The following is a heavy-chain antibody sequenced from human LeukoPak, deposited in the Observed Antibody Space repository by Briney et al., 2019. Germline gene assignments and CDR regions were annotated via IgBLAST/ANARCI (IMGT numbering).Heavy chain of an antibody. CDR2: ISYDGSNK. J-gene: IGHJ4*02. CDR3: ARDQLAYSGYDTLFDY. CDR1: GFTFNSYA. Sequence: PGGSLRLSCAASGFTFNSYAIHWVRQAPGKGLEWVAVISYDGSNKYYADSVKGRFTISRDNSKNTLYLQLNSLRPDDTAVYYCARDQLAYSGYDTLFDYWGQGTLVTVSS. V-gene: IGHV3-30*04. D-gene: IGHD5-12*01.